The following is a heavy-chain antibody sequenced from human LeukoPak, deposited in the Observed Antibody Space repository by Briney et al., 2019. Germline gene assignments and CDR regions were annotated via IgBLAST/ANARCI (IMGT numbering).Heavy chain of an antibody. D-gene: IGHD2-15*01. J-gene: IGHJ4*02. V-gene: IGHV3-30*18. CDR3: AKDKVDCSGGSCYYYFDY. CDR2: ISYDGSNK. Sequence: GGSLRLSCAASGFTFSSFGIHWVRQAPGKGLEWVAVISYDGSNKYYADSVKGRFSISRDNSKNTLYLQMNSLRAEDTAVYYCAKDKVDCSGGSCYYYFDYWGQETLVTVSS. CDR1: GFTFSSFG.